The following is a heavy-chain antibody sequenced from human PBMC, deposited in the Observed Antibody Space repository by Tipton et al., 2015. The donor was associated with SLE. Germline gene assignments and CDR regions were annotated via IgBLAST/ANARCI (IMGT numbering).Heavy chain of an antibody. CDR3: ATSFIYSDWGAFHI. D-gene: IGHD4-11*01. CDR1: GGSISSGGYY. J-gene: IGHJ3*02. CDR2: IYYSGST. Sequence: TLSLTCTVSGGSISSGGYYWSWIRQHPGKGLEWIGYIYYSGSTNYNPSLKSRVTISVDTSKNQFSLKLSSVTAADTAVYYCATSFIYSDWGAFHIWGQGTMVTVSS. V-gene: IGHV4-61*08.